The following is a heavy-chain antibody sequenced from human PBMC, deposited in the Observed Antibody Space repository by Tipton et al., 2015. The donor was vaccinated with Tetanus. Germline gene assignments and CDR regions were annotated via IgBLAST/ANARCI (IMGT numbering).Heavy chain of an antibody. V-gene: IGHV3-23*01. D-gene: IGHD2-21*02. CDR2: ISGSGDIT. J-gene: IGHJ6*02. CDR1: GFTFSNYA. CDR3: AKDTGVTPHYGMDV. Sequence: SLRLSCAASGFTFSNYAMSWVRQAPGRGLEWVSGISGSGDITYYADSVKGRFTISRDNSKNTLFLQIDSLRAEDTAVYCAKDTGVTPHYGMDVWGQGTTVTVSS.